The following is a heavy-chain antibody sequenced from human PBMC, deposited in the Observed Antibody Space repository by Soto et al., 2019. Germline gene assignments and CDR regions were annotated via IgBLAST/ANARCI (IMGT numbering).Heavy chain of an antibody. V-gene: IGHV1-3*01. Sequence: ASVKVSCKASGYTFTSYAMHWVRQAPGQRLEWMGWINAGSGNTKYSQKFQGRVTITRDTSASTAYMELSSLRSEDTAVYYCARDLAPDIWGQGTLVTSPQ. CDR1: GYTFTSYA. CDR3: ARDLAPDI. J-gene: IGHJ4*02. CDR2: INAGSGNT.